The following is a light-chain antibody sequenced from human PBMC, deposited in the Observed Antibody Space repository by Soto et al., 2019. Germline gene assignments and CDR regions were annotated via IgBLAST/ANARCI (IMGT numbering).Light chain of an antibody. CDR2: DAS. CDR3: QQYGSSPIT. CDR1: QSVSSN. V-gene: IGKV3-20*01. Sequence: ERALTQSPVTLSVSPGARVTLSCRASQSVSSNLAWYQQKPGQAPRLLIYDASSRATGVPARFSGSGSGTDFTLTISRLEPEDFAVYYCQQYGSSPITFGQGTRLEIK. J-gene: IGKJ5*01.